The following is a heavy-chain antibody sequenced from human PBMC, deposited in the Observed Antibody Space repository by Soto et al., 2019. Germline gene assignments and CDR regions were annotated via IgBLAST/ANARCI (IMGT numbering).Heavy chain of an antibody. V-gene: IGHV3-53*01. Sequence: PGGSLRLSCAASWFTVSSNYMSWVRQAPGKGLEWVSVIYSGGSTYYADSVKGRFTISRDNSKNTLYLQMNSLRAEDTAVYYCARNIQLWPQLAFDYWGQGTLVTVSA. J-gene: IGHJ4*02. CDR3: ARNIQLWPQLAFDY. CDR1: WFTVSSNY. D-gene: IGHD5-18*01. CDR2: IYSGGST.